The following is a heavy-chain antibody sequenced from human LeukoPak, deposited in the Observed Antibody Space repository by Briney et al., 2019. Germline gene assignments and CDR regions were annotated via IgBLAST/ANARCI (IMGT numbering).Heavy chain of an antibody. CDR2: ISSSSGTI. CDR3: ARALGYSYGYAVDY. CDR1: GFIFSNYN. D-gene: IGHD5-18*01. V-gene: IGHV3-48*01. J-gene: IGHJ4*02. Sequence: PGGSLRLSCAASGFIFSNYNMNWVRQTPGKGLECLSYISSSSGTIYYADSVKGRFTISGDNAKNSLYLQMNSLRAEDTAVYYCARALGYSYGYAVDYWGQGTLVTVSS.